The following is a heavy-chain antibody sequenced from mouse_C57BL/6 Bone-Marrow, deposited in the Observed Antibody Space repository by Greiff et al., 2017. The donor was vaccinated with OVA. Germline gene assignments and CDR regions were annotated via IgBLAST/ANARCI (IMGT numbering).Heavy chain of an antibody. D-gene: IGHD2-4*01. CDR3: TREGIYDYVRFAY. J-gene: IGHJ3*01. CDR2: IDPETGGT. CDR1: GYTFTDHE. V-gene: IGHV1-15*01. Sequence: QVTLKVSGAELVRPGASVTLSCKASGYTFTDHEMHWVKQTPVHGLEWIGAIDPETGGTAYNQKFKGKAILTADKSSSTAYMELRSLTSEDSAVYYCTREGIYDYVRFAYWGQGTLVTVSA.